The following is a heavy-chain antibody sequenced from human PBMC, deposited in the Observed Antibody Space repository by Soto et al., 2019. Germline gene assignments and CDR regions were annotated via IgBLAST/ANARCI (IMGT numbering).Heavy chain of an antibody. CDR2: IYYSGST. CDR3: ARAYGGFDNGLDV. CDR1: GDSIRSYY. J-gene: IGHJ6*02. Sequence: PSETLSLTCTVSGDSIRSYYWTWIRQPPGKGLELIGYIYYSGSTRYNPSLKSRVTISVDMSKNQFSLKLSSVFAADTAVYYCARAYGGFDNGLDVWGQGTAVTVSS. D-gene: IGHD5-12*01. V-gene: IGHV4-59*01.